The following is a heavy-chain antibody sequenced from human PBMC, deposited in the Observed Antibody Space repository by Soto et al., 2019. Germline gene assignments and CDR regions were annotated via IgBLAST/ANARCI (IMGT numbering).Heavy chain of an antibody. J-gene: IGHJ5*02. V-gene: IGHV1-8*01. CDR3: ARYIYGQGSKA. CDR1: GDTFTNVD. CDR2: MRANSGDT. D-gene: IGHD5-18*01. Sequence: QVQLVQSGAEVKKPGASVKVSCKASGDTFTNVDLNWVRQATGQGLERMGWMRANSGDTGHAQKFQGRVSLTRRTSISTAYTELRSLRDEDSDVYYCARYIYGQGSKAWGQGTLVIVSS.